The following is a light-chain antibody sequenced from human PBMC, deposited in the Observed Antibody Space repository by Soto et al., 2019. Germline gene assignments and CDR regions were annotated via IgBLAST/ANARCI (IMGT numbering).Light chain of an antibody. Sequence: EVVLTQSPDTLSLSPGERATLSCRASQSVRNNYLAWYQVRPGRAPRLLIYGASNRATGIPDRFSGSGSGTDFTLTISRLEPEDFAVYYCQQYGSSGTFGQGTKVDIK. V-gene: IGKV3-20*01. CDR3: QQYGSSGT. CDR1: QSVRNNY. CDR2: GAS. J-gene: IGKJ1*01.